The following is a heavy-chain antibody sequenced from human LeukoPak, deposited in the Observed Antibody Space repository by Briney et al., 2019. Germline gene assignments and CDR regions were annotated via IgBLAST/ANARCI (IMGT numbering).Heavy chain of an antibody. Sequence: SETLSLTCTVSGGSISSSSYYWGWIRQPPGKGLEWIGSIYYSGSTYYNPSLKSRVTMSVDTSKNQFSLKLSSVTAADTAVYYCARGYGSGSFEVYWGQGTLVTVSS. J-gene: IGHJ4*02. CDR3: ARGYGSGSFEVY. V-gene: IGHV4-39*07. CDR1: GGSISSSSYY. D-gene: IGHD3-10*01. CDR2: IYYSGST.